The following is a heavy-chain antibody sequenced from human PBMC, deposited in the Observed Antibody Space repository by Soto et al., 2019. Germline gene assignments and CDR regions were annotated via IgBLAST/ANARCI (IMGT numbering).Heavy chain of an antibody. CDR3: TRPPYCSSTSCYTRSYGMDV. J-gene: IGHJ6*02. CDR1: GFTFSGSA. V-gene: IGHV3-73*01. D-gene: IGHD2-2*02. Sequence: RLSCAASGFTFSGSAMHWVRQASGKGLEWVGRIRSKANSYATAYAASVKGRFTISRDDSKNTAYLQMNSLKTEDTAVYYCTRPPYCSSTSCYTRSYGMDVWGQGTTVTVSS. CDR2: IRSKANSYAT.